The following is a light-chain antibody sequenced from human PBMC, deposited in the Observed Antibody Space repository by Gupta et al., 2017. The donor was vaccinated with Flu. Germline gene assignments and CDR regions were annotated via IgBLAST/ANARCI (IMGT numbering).Light chain of an antibody. Sequence: GDRVTITCRASQSVSNFLNWYQQKPGKAPKLLIYAASTLQGGVPSRFSGSGSGTDFTLTINSLQPEDFATYYCQQVYSTPQTFGRGTTVEIK. CDR1: QSVSNF. CDR2: AAS. J-gene: IGKJ4*02. CDR3: QQVYSTPQT. V-gene: IGKV1-39*01.